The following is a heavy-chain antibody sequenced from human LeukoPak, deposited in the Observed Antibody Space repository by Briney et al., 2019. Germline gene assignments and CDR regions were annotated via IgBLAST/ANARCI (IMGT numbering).Heavy chain of an antibody. CDR2: IYYSGST. J-gene: IGHJ3*02. Sequence: SETLSLTCTVSGGSISSYYWSWIRQPPGKGLEWIGYIYYSGSTNYNPSLKSRVTISVDTSKNQFSLKLSSVTAADTAVYYCARTRGYYDSSGYPYDAFDIWGQGTMVTVSS. D-gene: IGHD3-22*01. CDR1: GGSISSYY. CDR3: ARTRGYYDSSGYPYDAFDI. V-gene: IGHV4-59*01.